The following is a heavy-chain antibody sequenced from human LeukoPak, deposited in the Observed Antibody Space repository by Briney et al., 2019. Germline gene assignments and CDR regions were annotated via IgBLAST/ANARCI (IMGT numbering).Heavy chain of an antibody. D-gene: IGHD6-19*01. J-gene: IGHJ4*02. CDR2: ISGSGGST. V-gene: IGHV3-23*01. Sequence: PGGSLRLSCAASGFTFSSYAMSWVRQAPGKGLEWVSAISGSGGSTYYADSVKGRFTISRDNAKNSLYLQMNSLRAEDTAVYYCARDRYSSGWFQEEGLDYWGQGTLVTVSS. CDR1: GFTFSSYA. CDR3: ARDRYSSGWFQEEGLDY.